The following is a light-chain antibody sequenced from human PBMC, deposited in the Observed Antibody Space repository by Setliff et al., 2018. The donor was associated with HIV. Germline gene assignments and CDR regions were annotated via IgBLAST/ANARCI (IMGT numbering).Light chain of an antibody. CDR3: SSYAGADAFDV. CDR1: SSDVGSYNF. Sequence: QSVLTQPASVSGSPGQSITISCAGTSSDVGSYNFVSWYQQHPGKAPKLIIYEVSKWPSGVSNHFSGSKSGNTASLTISGLQADDEADYYCSSYAGADAFDVFGTGTKVTVL. J-gene: IGLJ1*01. CDR2: EVS. V-gene: IGLV2-23*02.